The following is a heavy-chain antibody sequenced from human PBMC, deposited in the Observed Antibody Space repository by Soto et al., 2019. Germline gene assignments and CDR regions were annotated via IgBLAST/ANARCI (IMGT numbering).Heavy chain of an antibody. J-gene: IGHJ5*02. CDR1: GGSISSGGYY. CDR3: GRCVDP. Sequence: QVQLQESGPGLVKPSQTLYLTCTVSGGSISSGGYYWSGIRQHPGKGLEWIGYIYDIGSTYYNPSRKSRVTISLDTSTTQFSLKLSSVTAADADVYYCGRCVDPWGQGTLVTVSS. V-gene: IGHV4-31*03. CDR2: IYDIGST.